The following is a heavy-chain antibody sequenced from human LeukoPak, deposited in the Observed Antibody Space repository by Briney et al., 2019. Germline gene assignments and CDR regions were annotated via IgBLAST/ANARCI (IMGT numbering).Heavy chain of an antibody. CDR1: GFTFDDYA. D-gene: IGHD2-2*01. CDR3: AKDGYCSSTSCWAGEIYYYYYYMDV. CDR2: ISWDGGST. Sequence: GGSLRLSCAASGFTFDDYAMHWVRQAPGKGLEWVSLISWDGGSTYYADSVKGRFTISRDNSKNSLYLQMNSLRAEDTALYYCAKDGYCSSTSCWAGEIYYYYYYMDVWGKGTTVTVSS. J-gene: IGHJ6*03. V-gene: IGHV3-43D*03.